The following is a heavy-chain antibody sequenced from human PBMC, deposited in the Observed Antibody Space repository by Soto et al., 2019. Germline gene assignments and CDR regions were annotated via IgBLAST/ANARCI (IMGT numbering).Heavy chain of an antibody. CDR1: GFSLSTSGMR. D-gene: IGHD3-22*01. Sequence: SGPTLVNPTGTLTLTCTFSGFSLSTSGMRVSWIRQAPGKALEWLARIDWDEDRFYSTSPKTRLTISKDTSKNQVVLTMTKMDPVETATCYCARMRSDYDSSALDYWGQGILVTVSS. V-gene: IGHV2-70*04. CDR3: ARMRSDYDSSALDY. J-gene: IGHJ4*02. CDR2: IDWDEDR.